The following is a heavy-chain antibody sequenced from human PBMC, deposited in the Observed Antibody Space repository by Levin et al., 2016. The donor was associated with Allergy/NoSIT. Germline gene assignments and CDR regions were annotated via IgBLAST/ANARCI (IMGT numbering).Heavy chain of an antibody. D-gene: IGHD3-22*01. CDR3: ARDADSSGYRYGMDV. CDR1: GGSVSSGSYY. V-gene: IGHV4-61*01. J-gene: IGHJ6*02. CDR2: IYYSGST. Sequence: GSLRLSCTVSGGSVSSGSYYWSWIRQPPGKGLEWIGYIYYSGSTNYNPSLKSRVTISVDTSKNQFSLKLSSVTAADTAVYYCARDADSSGYRYGMDVWGQGTTVTVSS.